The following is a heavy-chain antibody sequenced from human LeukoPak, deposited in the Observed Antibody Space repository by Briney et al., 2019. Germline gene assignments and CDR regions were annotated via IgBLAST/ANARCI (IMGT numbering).Heavy chain of an antibody. CDR3: AKDGEIRSGSYFDY. Sequence: GGSLRLSCAASGFIVSSTYMSWVRQAPGKGLEWVSAISGSGGSTYYADSVKGRFTISRDNSKNTLYLQMNSLRAEDTAVYYCAKDGEIRSGSYFDYWGQGTLVTVSS. V-gene: IGHV3-23*01. CDR1: GFIVSSTY. D-gene: IGHD3-10*01. J-gene: IGHJ4*02. CDR2: ISGSGGST.